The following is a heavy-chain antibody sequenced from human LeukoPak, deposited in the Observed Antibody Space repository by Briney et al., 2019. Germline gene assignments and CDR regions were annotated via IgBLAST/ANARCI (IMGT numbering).Heavy chain of an antibody. CDR2: MNPNSGNT. CDR1: GYTFTSYD. V-gene: IGHV1-8*03. J-gene: IGHJ6*03. Sequence: ASVKVSCKASGYTFTSYDINWVRQATGQGLEWMGWMNPNSGNTGYAQKFQGRVTITRNTSISTAYMELSSLRSEDTAVYYCARGVTVTTTYYYYMDVWGKGTTVTVSS. D-gene: IGHD4-17*01. CDR3: ARGVTVTTTYYYYMDV.